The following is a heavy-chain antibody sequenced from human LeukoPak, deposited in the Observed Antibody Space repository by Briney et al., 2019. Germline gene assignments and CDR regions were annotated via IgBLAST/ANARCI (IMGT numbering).Heavy chain of an antibody. CDR1: GYTFTSYY. V-gene: IGHV1-46*01. D-gene: IGHD3-10*01. CDR2: INPRGGTT. J-gene: IGHJ4*02. Sequence: ASVKVSCKASGYTFTSYYMHWVRQAPGQGLEWLGIINPRGGTTSYAQKFQGRVTMTRDTSTSTVYMELSSPRSDDTALYYCARAGRGSGGFDYWGQGTLVTVSS. CDR3: ARAGRGSGGFDY.